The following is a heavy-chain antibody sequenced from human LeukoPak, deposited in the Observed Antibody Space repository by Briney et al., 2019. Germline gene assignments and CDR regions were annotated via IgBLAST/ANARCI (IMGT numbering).Heavy chain of an antibody. J-gene: IGHJ5*02. V-gene: IGHV1-2*06. D-gene: IGHD1-26*01. CDR2: IDPKSGDT. CDR3: ARDNGVGATTVWFDP. CDR1: GYTFTGHY. Sequence: GASVKVSCKASGYTFTGHYMHWVRQAPGQGLEWMGRIDPKSGDTNYAQKFQGRVTLTRDTSISTAYMELNRLRSDDTAVYYCARDNGVGATTVWFDPWGQGSLVTVPS.